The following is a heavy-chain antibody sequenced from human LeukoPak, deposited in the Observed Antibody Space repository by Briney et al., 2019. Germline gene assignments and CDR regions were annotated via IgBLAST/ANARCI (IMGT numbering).Heavy chain of an antibody. Sequence: SETLSLTCTVSGGSITNYFWSWIRQPPGKGLEWIGYICYTGSTNYNPPLKSRVTMSEDTSKNQFSLKVTSVTAADTAVYYCARQSPAAAGQGLDYWSQGALVTVSS. D-gene: IGHD6-13*01. CDR3: ARQSPAAAGQGLDY. CDR2: ICYTGST. V-gene: IGHV4-59*08. CDR1: GGSITNYF. J-gene: IGHJ4*02.